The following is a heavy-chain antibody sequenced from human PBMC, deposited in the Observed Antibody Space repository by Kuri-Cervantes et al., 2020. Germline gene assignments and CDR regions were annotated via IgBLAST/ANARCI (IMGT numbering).Heavy chain of an antibody. CDR3: ARGDFEY. Sequence: SETLSLTCTVSGGSIGSSDYYWGWIRQPPGKGLEWIGEINHSGSTYYNPSLKSRITISVDTSKNQFSLKLSSVTAADTAVYFCARGDFEYWGRGTLVTVSS. CDR1: GGSIGSSDYY. V-gene: IGHV4-39*07. J-gene: IGHJ4*02. D-gene: IGHD3-16*01. CDR2: INHSGST.